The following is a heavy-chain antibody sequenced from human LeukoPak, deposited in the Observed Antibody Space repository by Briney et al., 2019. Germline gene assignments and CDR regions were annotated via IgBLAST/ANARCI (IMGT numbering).Heavy chain of an antibody. CDR1: GYTFTGHY. CDR2: INPNSGGT. Sequence: ASVKVSCKASGYTFTGHYMHWVRQAPGQGLEWMGWINPNSGGTKYAQKFQGRVTMTRDTSISTAYMDLSSLRSDDTAVYYCARDGHDSSGYYPDFWGQGTLVTVSS. CDR3: ARDGHDSSGYYPDF. D-gene: IGHD3-22*01. V-gene: IGHV1-2*02. J-gene: IGHJ4*02.